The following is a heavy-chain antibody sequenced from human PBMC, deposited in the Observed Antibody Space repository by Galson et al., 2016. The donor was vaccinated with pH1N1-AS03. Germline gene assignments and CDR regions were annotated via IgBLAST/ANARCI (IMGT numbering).Heavy chain of an antibody. CDR3: ARGIGSRIAVGLDF. CDR1: GFPFSSYW. Sequence: SLRLSCAASGFPFSSYWMHWVRQAPGKGLVWVSRSHTDGSGTTYADSVKGRFTISRDNAKNTVSLQMNSLRAEDTAVYYCARGIGSRIAVGLDFWGPGTLVTVSS. V-gene: IGHV3-74*01. J-gene: IGHJ4*02. CDR2: SHTDGSGT. D-gene: IGHD6-19*01.